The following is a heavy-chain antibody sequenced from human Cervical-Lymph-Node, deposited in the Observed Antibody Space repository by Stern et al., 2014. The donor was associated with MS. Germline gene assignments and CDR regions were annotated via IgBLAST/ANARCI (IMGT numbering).Heavy chain of an antibody. Sequence: VQLVQSGGGLVKPGGSLRLSCAASGFAFSDYYMSWIRQAPGKGLEWVSYISSSGSTIYYADSVKGRFTISRDNAKNSLYLQMNSLRAEDTAVYYCASQHRVAARPTPLGYWGQGTLVTVSS. CDR3: ASQHRVAARPTPLGY. CDR2: ISSSGSTI. V-gene: IGHV3-11*01. CDR1: GFAFSDYY. J-gene: IGHJ4*02. D-gene: IGHD6-6*01.